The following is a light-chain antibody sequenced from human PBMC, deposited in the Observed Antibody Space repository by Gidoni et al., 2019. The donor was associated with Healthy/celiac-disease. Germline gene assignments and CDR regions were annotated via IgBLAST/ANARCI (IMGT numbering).Light chain of an antibody. CDR2: GAS. CDR3: QQCGSSPRT. Sequence: EIVLTQSSGTLSLSPGERATLSCRASQSVGSSYLAWYQQKPGQAPRLLIYGASSRATGIPDRFSGSGSGTDFTLTISRLEPEDFAVYYCQQCGSSPRTFGQGTKLEIK. CDR1: QSVGSSY. J-gene: IGKJ2*01. V-gene: IGKV3-20*01.